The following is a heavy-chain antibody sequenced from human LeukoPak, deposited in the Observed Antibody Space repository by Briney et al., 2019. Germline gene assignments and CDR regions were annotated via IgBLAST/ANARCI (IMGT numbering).Heavy chain of an antibody. CDR3: ARGSSGWTPGYFDY. J-gene: IGHJ4*02. CDR2: INPSTGVS. Sequence: GASVKASCKASGYTFTGHYLHWVRQAPGQGLEWMGWINPSTGVSTYAQKFQGKVIMTRDTSINTAYMEMNSLTSNDTAVYYCARGSSGWTPGYFDYWGQGTLVPVSS. V-gene: IGHV1-2*02. D-gene: IGHD6-19*01. CDR1: GYTFTGHY.